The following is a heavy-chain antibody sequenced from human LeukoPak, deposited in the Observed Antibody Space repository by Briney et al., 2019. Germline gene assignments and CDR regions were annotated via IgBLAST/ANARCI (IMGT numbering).Heavy chain of an antibody. CDR2: INHSGST. J-gene: IGHJ4*02. Sequence: SETLSLTCAVYGGSFSGYYWSWIRQPPGKGLEWIGEINHSGSTNYNPSLKSRVTISVDTSKNQFSLKLSSVTAADTAVYYCARALRGTVTTLDYWGQGTLVTASS. CDR1: GGSFSGYY. V-gene: IGHV4-34*01. D-gene: IGHD4-17*01. CDR3: ARALRGTVTTLDY.